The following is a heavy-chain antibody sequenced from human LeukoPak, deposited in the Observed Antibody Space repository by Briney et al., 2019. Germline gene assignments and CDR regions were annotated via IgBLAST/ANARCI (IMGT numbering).Heavy chain of an antibody. D-gene: IGHD6-13*01. J-gene: IGHJ4*02. CDR2: INHSGST. Sequence: PSETLSLTCAVYVGSFTGYHWSWIRQPPGKGLEWIGEINHSGSTIYNPSLESRVYISADMFKNQFSLKVNSVTAEDTAIYFCARGSEIAEAGTGLYFDYWGQGTPVTVSS. CDR1: VGSFTGYH. CDR3: ARGSEIAEAGTGLYFDY. V-gene: IGHV4-34*01.